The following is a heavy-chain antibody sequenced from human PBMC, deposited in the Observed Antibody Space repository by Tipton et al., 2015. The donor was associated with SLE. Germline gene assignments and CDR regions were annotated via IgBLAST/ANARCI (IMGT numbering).Heavy chain of an antibody. J-gene: IGHJ1*01. Sequence: RSLRLSCTASGFSFGDYGMAWVRQAPGKGLEWVGFIRSKPYGGTTEYVASVKGRFIISRDDSKNTLYLQMNSLRAEDTAVYYCAKDRGEWGEYFQHWGQGTLVTVSS. CDR2: IRSKPYGGTT. V-gene: IGHV3-49*04. D-gene: IGHD3-16*01. CDR1: GFSFGDYG. CDR3: AKDRGEWGEYFQH.